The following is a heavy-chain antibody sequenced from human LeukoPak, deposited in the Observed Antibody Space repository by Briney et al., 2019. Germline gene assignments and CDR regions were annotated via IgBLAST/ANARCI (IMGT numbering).Heavy chain of an antibody. D-gene: IGHD3-22*01. V-gene: IGHV4-4*07. Sequence: PSETLSLTCTVYGGSISSYYWSWIRQPAGKGLEWIGRIYTSGSTNYNPSLKSRVTMSVDTSKNQFSLKLSSVTAADTDVYHCARGRMGYDSSGYSEAFDIWGQGTMVTVSS. CDR1: GGSISSYY. CDR3: ARGRMGYDSSGYSEAFDI. J-gene: IGHJ3*02. CDR2: IYTSGST.